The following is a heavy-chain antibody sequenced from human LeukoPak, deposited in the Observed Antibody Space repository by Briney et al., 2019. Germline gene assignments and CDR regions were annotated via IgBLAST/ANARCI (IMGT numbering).Heavy chain of an antibody. V-gene: IGHV3-7*01. J-gene: IGHJ4*02. D-gene: IGHD3-16*01. Sequence: GGSLRLSCAASGFTFSSYWMSRVRQAPGKGLEWVANIKQDGSEKYYVDSVKGRFTISRDNAKNSLYLQMNSLRAEDTAVYYCARDSLSAYYDYAAPDYWGQGTLVTVSS. CDR1: GFTFSSYW. CDR3: ARDSLSAYYDYAAPDY. CDR2: IKQDGSEK.